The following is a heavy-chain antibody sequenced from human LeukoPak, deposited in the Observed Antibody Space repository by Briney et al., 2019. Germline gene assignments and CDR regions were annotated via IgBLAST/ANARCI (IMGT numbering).Heavy chain of an antibody. CDR2: IDLDGSKR. Sequence: GGSLRLSCAASGFTFSHYWMTWVRQAPGRGLEWVANIDLDGSKRDYLGSVRGRFIISRDNAKNSLYLQMISLRAEDTAVYYCATDKASHAFDIWGQGTMVTVSS. CDR3: ATDKASHAFDI. J-gene: IGHJ3*02. V-gene: IGHV3-7*03. CDR1: GFTFSHYW.